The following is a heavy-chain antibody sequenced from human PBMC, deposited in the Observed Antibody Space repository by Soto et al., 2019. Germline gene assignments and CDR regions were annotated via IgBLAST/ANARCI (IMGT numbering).Heavy chain of an antibody. D-gene: IGHD6-19*01. CDR3: ARDKGSSVWPFDY. V-gene: IGHV1-18*01. J-gene: IGHJ4*02. CDR2: ISAYNGNI. Sequence: ASVKVSCKASGYTFTNYGISWVRPAPGQGPEWMGWISAYNGNINYAQQLQGRVTMTTDTVTSTAYMELRSLRSDDTAVYYCARDKGSSVWPFDYWGQGTLVTVSS. CDR1: GYTFTNYG.